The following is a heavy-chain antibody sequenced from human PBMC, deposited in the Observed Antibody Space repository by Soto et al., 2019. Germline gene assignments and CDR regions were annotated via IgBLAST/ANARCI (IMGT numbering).Heavy chain of an antibody. CDR2: IRSKANSYAT. CDR3: TRQDRGYSYGYYYYYGMDV. CDR1: GFTFSGSA. V-gene: IGHV3-73*01. Sequence: PGGSLRLSCVASGFTFSGSAMHWVRQASGKGLEWVGRIRSKANSYATAYAASVKGRFTISRDDSKNTAYLQMNSLKTEDTAVYYCTRQDRGYSYGYYYYYGMDVWGQGTTVTVSS. D-gene: IGHD5-18*01. J-gene: IGHJ6*02.